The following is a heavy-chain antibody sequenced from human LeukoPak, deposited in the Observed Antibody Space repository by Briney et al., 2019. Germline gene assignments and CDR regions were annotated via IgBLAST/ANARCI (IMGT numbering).Heavy chain of an antibody. D-gene: IGHD1-26*01. CDR1: GFTFSSYS. CDR2: NSSSSSYI. Sequence: GGSLRLSCAASGFTFSSYSMNWVRQAPGKGLEWVSSNSSSSSYIYYADSVKGRFTISRDNAKNSLYLQMNSLRAEDTAVYYCARGDQVGATLSWGQGTLVTVSS. CDR3: ARGDQVGATLS. V-gene: IGHV3-21*01. J-gene: IGHJ4*02.